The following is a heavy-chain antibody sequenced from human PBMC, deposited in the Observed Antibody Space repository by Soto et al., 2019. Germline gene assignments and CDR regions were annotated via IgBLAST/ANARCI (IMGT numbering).Heavy chain of an antibody. CDR1: GYSFTSYW. J-gene: IGHJ6*02. CDR3: ARADCSSTSCYYGMDV. D-gene: IGHD2-2*01. CDR2: IYPGDSDT. V-gene: IGHV5-51*01. Sequence: GESLKISCKGSGYSFTSYWIGWVRQMPGKGLEWMGIIYPGDSDTRYSPSFQGQVTISADKSISTAYLQWSSLKASDTAMYYCARADCSSTSCYYGMDVWGQGTTVTAP.